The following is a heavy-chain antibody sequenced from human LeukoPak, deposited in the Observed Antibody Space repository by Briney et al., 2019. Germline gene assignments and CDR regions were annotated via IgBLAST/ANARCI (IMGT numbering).Heavy chain of an antibody. D-gene: IGHD2-21*01. CDR1: GFTVSSNY. V-gene: IGHV3-53*05. Sequence: GGSLRLSCAASGFTVSSNYMSWVRQAPGKGLEWVSVIYSGGSTYYADSVKGRFTISRDNSKNTLYLQMNSLRAEDTAVYYCARLGDARYYFDYWGQGTLVTVSS. CDR2: IYSGGST. J-gene: IGHJ4*02. CDR3: ARLGDARYYFDY.